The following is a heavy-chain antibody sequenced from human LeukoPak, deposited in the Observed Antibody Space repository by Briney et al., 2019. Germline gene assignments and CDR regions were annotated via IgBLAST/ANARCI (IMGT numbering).Heavy chain of an antibody. CDR1: GVSPSIFY. D-gene: IGHD6-6*01. J-gene: IGHJ2*01. CDR3: ATEAHRGIAARPYSYFDL. V-gene: IGHV4-59*08. Sequence: PQTLSPTRTLSGVSPSIFYWGWVRQPPGEGLGWIGYIYNSGSTNYNPPLKRRATISVDPSKNQFSLTLSSVTAADTAVNYCATEAHRGIAARPYSYFDLWGRGTLVTVSS. CDR2: IYNSGST.